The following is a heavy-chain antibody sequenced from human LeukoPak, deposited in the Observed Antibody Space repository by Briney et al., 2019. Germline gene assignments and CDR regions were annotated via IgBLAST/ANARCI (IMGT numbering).Heavy chain of an antibody. J-gene: IGHJ4*02. CDR1: SGSINSYY. V-gene: IGHV4-4*07. CDR2: IYTTGHA. CDR3: ARHGYTASHFFLDY. D-gene: IGHD5-18*01. Sequence: SETLSLTCSVSSGSINSYYWGWVRLPAGRGLEWIGRIYTTGHADYDPSLQSRVTMSVDTTPKQTSLNLRSVTAADTAFYFCARHGYTASHFFLDYWSQGTLVTVSS.